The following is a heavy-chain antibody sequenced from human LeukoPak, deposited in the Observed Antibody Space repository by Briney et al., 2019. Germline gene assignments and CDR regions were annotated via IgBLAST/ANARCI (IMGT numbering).Heavy chain of an antibody. V-gene: IGHV3-23*01. D-gene: IGHD6-19*01. Sequence: GGSLRLSCADSGVTFSSYAMRRVRQAPGKGLERVSDISGSGGSTYYADSVKGRFSISSDNSKNTLYLQMNSLRAEDTAVYYCAKGVGPSGWYYLYDYFDYWGQGTLVTVSS. CDR3: AKGVGPSGWYYLYDYFDY. CDR1: GVTFSSYA. CDR2: ISGSGGST. J-gene: IGHJ4*02.